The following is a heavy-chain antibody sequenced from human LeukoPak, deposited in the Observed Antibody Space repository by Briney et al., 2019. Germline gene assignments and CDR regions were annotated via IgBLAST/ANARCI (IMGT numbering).Heavy chain of an antibody. CDR1: GYTFTGYY. D-gene: IGHD2-2*01. Sequence: ASVKVSCKASGYTFTGYYMHWVRQAPGQGLEWMGWINPNSGGTNYAQDFHGRVTMTRDTSISTAYMELSRLRSDDTAVYYCARDRGYCSSTSCYSDWFDPWGQGTLVTVSS. J-gene: IGHJ5*02. CDR2: INPNSGGT. V-gene: IGHV1-2*02. CDR3: ARDRGYCSSTSCYSDWFDP.